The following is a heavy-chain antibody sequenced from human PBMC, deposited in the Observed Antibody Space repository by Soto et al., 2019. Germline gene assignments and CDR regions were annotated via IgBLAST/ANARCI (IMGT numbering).Heavy chain of an antibody. CDR2: IYSSENT. J-gene: IGHJ6*02. CDR1: GGSVSSSSYS. D-gene: IGHD2-2*01. CDR3: ARLNGYCISTNCHGYYGMDV. V-gene: IGHV4-39*01. Sequence: SETLSLTCTVYGGSVSSSSYSWGWIRQPPGKGLEWIGTIYSSENTYYNPSLLSRVTISVDTSKNQFSLKVSSVTAADTAVYYCARLNGYCISTNCHGYYGMDVWGQGTTVTVSS.